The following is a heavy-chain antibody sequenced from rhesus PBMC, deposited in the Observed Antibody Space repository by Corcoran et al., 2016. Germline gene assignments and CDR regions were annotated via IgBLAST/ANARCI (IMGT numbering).Heavy chain of an antibody. CDR3: ARGDYDSGYYGLDS. CDR2: IDWDDDK. V-gene: IGHV2S2*01. J-gene: IGHJ6*01. Sequence: QVTLKESGPALVKPTQTLTLTCTFSGFSLSTSGTRVSWIRQPPGKALEWLARIDWDDDKYYSTSLKSRLTSSKDTSKNQVVLTMTNMDPVDTATYYCARGDYDSGYYGLDSWGQGVVVTVSS. D-gene: IGHD3-28*01. CDR1: GFSLSTSGTR.